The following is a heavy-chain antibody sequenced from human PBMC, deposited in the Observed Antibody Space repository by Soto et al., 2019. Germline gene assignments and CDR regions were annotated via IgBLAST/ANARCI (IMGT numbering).Heavy chain of an antibody. CDR1: GGSISSSNW. D-gene: IGHD2-15*01. Sequence: SETLSLTCAVSGGSISSSNWWSWVRQPPGKGLEWIGEIYHSGSTNYNPSLKSRVTISVDKSKNQFSLKLSSVTAADTAVYYCARFWRGYCSGGSCLNYGMDVWGQGTTVTVSS. CDR3: ARFWRGYCSGGSCLNYGMDV. J-gene: IGHJ6*02. CDR2: IYHSGST. V-gene: IGHV4-4*02.